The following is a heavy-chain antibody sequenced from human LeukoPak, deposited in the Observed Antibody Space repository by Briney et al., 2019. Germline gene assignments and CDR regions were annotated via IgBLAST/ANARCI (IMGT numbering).Heavy chain of an antibody. V-gene: IGHV4-30-2*01. CDR1: GGSISSGGYS. CDR3: ARGTYYYDSSGYYFDNWFDP. D-gene: IGHD3-22*01. Sequence: SQTLSLTCAVSGGSISSGGYSWSWIRQPPGKGLEWIGYIYHSGSTYYNPSLKSRVTISVDRSKNQFFLKLSSVTAADTAVYYCARGTYYYDSSGYYFDNWFDPWGQGTLVTVSS. J-gene: IGHJ5*02. CDR2: IYHSGST.